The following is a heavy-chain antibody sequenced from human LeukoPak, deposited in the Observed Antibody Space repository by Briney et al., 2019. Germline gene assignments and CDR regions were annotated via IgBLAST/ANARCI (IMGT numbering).Heavy chain of an antibody. CDR3: ARDIFTVAGAVDY. Sequence: GGSLRLSCGASGFPFSDYYMTWIRQAPGKGVESLSYIRGGGNIINYADSVKGRFTISRDNDKNSLYLQMHSLRAEDTSVYYCARDIFTVAGAVDYWGQGTLVTVSS. V-gene: IGHV3-11*04. CDR1: GFPFSDYY. D-gene: IGHD6-19*01. CDR2: IRGGGNII. J-gene: IGHJ4*02.